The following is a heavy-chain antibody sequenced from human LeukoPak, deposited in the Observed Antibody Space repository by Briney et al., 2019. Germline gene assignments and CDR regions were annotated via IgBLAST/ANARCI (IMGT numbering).Heavy chain of an antibody. CDR1: GYTFTSYG. D-gene: IGHD2-21*02. CDR3: ARDEGIVVVTAQPHYYYYGMDV. J-gene: IGHJ6*02. Sequence: GASVKVSCKASGYTFTSYGISWVRQAPGQGLEWMGWISAYNGNTNYAQKLQGRVTMTTDTSTSTAYMELRSLRSDDTAVYYCARDEGIVVVTAQPHYYYYGMDVWGQGTTVTVYS. V-gene: IGHV1-18*01. CDR2: ISAYNGNT.